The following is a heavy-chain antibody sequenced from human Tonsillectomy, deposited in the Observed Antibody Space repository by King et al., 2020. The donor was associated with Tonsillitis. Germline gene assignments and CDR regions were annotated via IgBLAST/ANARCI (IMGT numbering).Heavy chain of an antibody. J-gene: IGHJ4*02. D-gene: IGHD7-27*01. V-gene: IGHV3-23*04. CDR3: MNDPNWGPSGH. CDR1: GFTFNSYS. Sequence: VQLVESGGDLVQPGGSLTLSCAASGFTFNSYSVTWVRQAPGKGLEWFSIIGSDGGGIHYADSVKGRFTISRDNSKYTVYLQLNSLRAEDTAVYYCMNDPNWGPSGHWGQGTLVTVSS. CDR2: IGSDGGGI.